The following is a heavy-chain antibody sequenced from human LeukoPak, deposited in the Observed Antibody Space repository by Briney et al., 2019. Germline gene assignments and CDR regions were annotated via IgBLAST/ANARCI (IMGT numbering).Heavy chain of an antibody. V-gene: IGHV1-18*01. CDR1: GYTFTSYG. CDR3: AREGQDTAMVPNGMDV. CDR2: ISAYNGNT. D-gene: IGHD5-18*01. Sequence: ASVKVSCKASGYTFTSYGISWVRQAPGQGLEWMGWISAYNGNTNYAQKLQGRVTMTTDTSTSTAYMELRSLRSDDTAVYYCAREGQDTAMVPNGMDVWGQGTTVTVSS. J-gene: IGHJ6*02.